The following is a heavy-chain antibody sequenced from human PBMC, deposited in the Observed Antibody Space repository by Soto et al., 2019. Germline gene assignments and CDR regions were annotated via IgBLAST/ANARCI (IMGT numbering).Heavy chain of an antibody. J-gene: IGHJ4*02. CDR3: ARSDYYDSSGYIPLSY. Sequence: GSVKVSCKASGYTFTSYYMPWVRQAPGQGLEWMGIINPSGGGTSYAQKFQGRVTMTRDTSTSTVYMELSSLRSEDTAVYYCARSDYYDSSGYIPLSYWGQGTLVTVSS. D-gene: IGHD3-22*01. CDR2: INPSGGGT. V-gene: IGHV1-46*01. CDR1: GYTFTSYY.